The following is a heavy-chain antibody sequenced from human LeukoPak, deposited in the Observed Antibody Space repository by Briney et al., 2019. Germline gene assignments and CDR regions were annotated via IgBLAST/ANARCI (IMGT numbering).Heavy chain of an antibody. CDR3: ARGSGGSARDHAFDI. Sequence: GGSLRLSCAASGFTFSSYDMHWVRQATGRGLEWVSAIGTAGDTYYPGSVKGRFTISRENAKNSLYLQMNSLRAGDTAVYYCARGSGGSARDHAFDIWGQGTMVTVSS. D-gene: IGHD2-15*01. V-gene: IGHV3-13*01. CDR1: GFTFSSYD. J-gene: IGHJ3*02. CDR2: IGTAGDT.